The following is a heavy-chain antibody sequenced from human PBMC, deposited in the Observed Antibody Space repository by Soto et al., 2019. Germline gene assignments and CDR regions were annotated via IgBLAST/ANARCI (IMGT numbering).Heavy chain of an antibody. Sequence: PGGSLRLSCAASGFTFSSYTMSWVRQAPGKGLERVSAITTSGDWAYYADSVKGRFTISRENSKNSVYLQMNNLRAEDTAVYYCAIGSASARPYYFDCWGQGTLVTVSS. D-gene: IGHD6-6*01. V-gene: IGHV3-23*01. J-gene: IGHJ4*02. CDR1: GFTFSSYT. CDR3: AIGSASARPYYFDC. CDR2: ITTSGDWA.